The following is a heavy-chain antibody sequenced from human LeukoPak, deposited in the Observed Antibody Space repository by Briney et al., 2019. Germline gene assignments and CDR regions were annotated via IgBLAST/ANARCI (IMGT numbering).Heavy chain of an antibody. J-gene: IGHJ4*02. CDR3: AKISSVTANFDC. V-gene: IGHV3-23*05. CDR2: IDGSGSHT. Sequence: GGSLRLSCAVSGFIFNNFAMSWVCQAPGKGLEWVSAIDGSGSHTFYTDSVKGRFTISRDNSRNILYLQMNSLRAEDTAVYSCAKISSVTANFDCWGQGTLVTISS. D-gene: IGHD4-17*01. CDR1: GFIFNNFA.